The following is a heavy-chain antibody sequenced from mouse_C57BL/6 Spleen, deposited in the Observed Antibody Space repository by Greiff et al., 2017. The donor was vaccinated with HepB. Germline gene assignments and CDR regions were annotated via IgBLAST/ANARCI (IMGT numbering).Heavy chain of an antibody. CDR3: TRSDYYGSSAYYFDY. Sequence: VKLQQSGAELVRPGASVTLSCKASGYTFTDYEMHWVKQTPVHGLEWIGAIDPETGGTAYNQKFKGKAILTADKSSSTAYIELRSLTSEDSAVYYCTRSDYYGSSAYYFDYWGQGTTLTVSS. CDR2: IDPETGGT. V-gene: IGHV1-15*01. J-gene: IGHJ2*01. D-gene: IGHD1-1*01. CDR1: GYTFTDYE.